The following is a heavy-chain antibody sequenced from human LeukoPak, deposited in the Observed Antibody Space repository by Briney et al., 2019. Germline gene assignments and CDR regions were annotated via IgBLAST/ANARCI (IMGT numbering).Heavy chain of an antibody. CDR3: ARVCSSGWAGY. CDR2: ISSSSSYI. Sequence: GGSLRLSCAASGFTFSSYSMNWVRQAPGKGLEWVSSISSSSSYIYYADSVKGRFTISRDNAKNSLYLQMNSLRAEDTAVYYCARVCSSGWAGYWGQGTLVTVSS. CDR1: GFTFSSYS. D-gene: IGHD6-19*01. J-gene: IGHJ4*02. V-gene: IGHV3-21*01.